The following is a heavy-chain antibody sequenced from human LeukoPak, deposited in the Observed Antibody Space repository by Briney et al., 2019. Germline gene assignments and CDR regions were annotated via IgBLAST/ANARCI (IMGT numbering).Heavy chain of an antibody. D-gene: IGHD3-22*01. V-gene: IGHV3-30*02. CDR2: IRYDGSNK. CDR3: AKDWEFGTMIVVDAFDY. CDR1: GFTFSSYG. J-gene: IGHJ4*02. Sequence: PGGSLRLSCAASGFTFSSYGMHWVRQAPGKGLEWVAFIRYDGSNKYYADSVKGRFTISRDNSKNTLYLQMNSLRAEDTAVYYCAKDWEFGTMIVVDAFDYWGQGTLVTVSS.